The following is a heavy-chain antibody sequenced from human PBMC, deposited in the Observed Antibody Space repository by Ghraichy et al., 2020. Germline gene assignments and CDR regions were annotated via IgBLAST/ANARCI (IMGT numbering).Heavy chain of an antibody. CDR1: GFSFSSYK. Sequence: GGSLRLSCAASGFSFSSYKLSWVRQAPGKGLEWVSYISSSGDTIFYADSVKGRFTISRDNAKNSLYLQMNSLRDEDTAVYYCAREERYSGIGAFDSWGQGTLVTVSS. D-gene: IGHD5-12*01. V-gene: IGHV3-48*02. J-gene: IGHJ4*02. CDR3: AREERYSGIGAFDS. CDR2: ISSSGDTI.